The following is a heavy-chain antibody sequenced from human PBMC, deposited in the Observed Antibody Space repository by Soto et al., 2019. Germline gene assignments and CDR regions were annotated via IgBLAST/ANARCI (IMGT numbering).Heavy chain of an antibody. D-gene: IGHD6-13*01. J-gene: IGHJ4*02. CDR3: ARWGGGSSDSGFDH. CDR1: GFTFCSSI. CDR2: ISSSSSYI. Sequence: PAGCMRLSCAACGFTFCSSIMNWFRQDPGKGLEWVSSISSSSSYIYYADSVKGRFTISRDNAKNSLYLQMNSLRAEDTAVYHCARWGGGSSDSGFDHWCRGTLVTVSS. V-gene: IGHV3-21*01.